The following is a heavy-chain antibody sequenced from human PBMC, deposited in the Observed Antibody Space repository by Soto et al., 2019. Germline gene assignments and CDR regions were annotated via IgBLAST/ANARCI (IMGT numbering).Heavy chain of an antibody. Sequence: TLSLTLTVSGGSISSGDYYWSWIRQPPGKGLEWIGYIYYSGSTYYNPSLKSRVTISVDTSKNQFSLKLSSVTAADTAVYYCAGGIQLWPRFDPWGQGTLVTVSS. D-gene: IGHD5-18*01. CDR2: IYYSGST. J-gene: IGHJ5*02. CDR1: GGSISSGDYY. V-gene: IGHV4-30-4*01. CDR3: AGGIQLWPRFDP.